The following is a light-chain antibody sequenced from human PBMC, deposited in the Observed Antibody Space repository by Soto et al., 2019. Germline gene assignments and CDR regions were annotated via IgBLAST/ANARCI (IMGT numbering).Light chain of an antibody. V-gene: IGLV2-8*01. Sequence: QSVLTQPPSASGSPGQSVTISCTGTSSDVGDYPYVSWYQQHPGKAPKLMIYEVSKRPSGVPDRFSGSKSGNTASLTVSGLQAEDEADYYCLSYAGSSVVFGGGTKLTVL. J-gene: IGLJ2*01. CDR1: SSDVGDYPY. CDR2: EVS. CDR3: LSYAGSSVV.